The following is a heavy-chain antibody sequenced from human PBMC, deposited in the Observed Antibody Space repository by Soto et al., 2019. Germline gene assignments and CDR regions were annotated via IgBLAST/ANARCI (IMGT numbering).Heavy chain of an antibody. CDR3: TRVASSNYYDSSEAFDY. D-gene: IGHD3-22*01. Sequence: GGSLRLSCTASGFTFGDYAMSWFRQAPGKGLEWVGFIRSKAYGGTTEYAASVKGRFTISRDDSKSIAYLQMNSLKTEDTAVYYCTRVASSNYYDSSEAFDYWGQGTLVTVSS. V-gene: IGHV3-49*03. CDR2: IRSKAYGGTT. J-gene: IGHJ4*02. CDR1: GFTFGDYA.